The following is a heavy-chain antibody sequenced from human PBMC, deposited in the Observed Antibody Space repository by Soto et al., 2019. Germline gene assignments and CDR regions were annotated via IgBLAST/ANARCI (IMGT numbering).Heavy chain of an antibody. CDR1: GGSISSYY. D-gene: IGHD2-2*01. J-gene: IGHJ6*02. Sequence: SETRSRTCTVSGGSISSYYWSWIRQPPGKGLEWIGYIYYSGSTNYNPSLKSRVTISVDTSKNQFSLKLSSVTAADTAVYYCARDGLVPAAINYGMDVWGQGTTVTVSS. CDR2: IYYSGST. V-gene: IGHV4-59*01. CDR3: ARDGLVPAAINYGMDV.